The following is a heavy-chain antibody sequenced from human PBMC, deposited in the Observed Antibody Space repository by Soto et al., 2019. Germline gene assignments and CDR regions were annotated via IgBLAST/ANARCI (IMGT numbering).Heavy chain of an antibody. J-gene: IGHJ4*02. D-gene: IGHD3-3*01. CDR2: IIPIFGTA. CDR1: GGTFSSYA. V-gene: IGHV1-69*12. CDR3: ARVRVRFLEWLGSEG. Sequence: QVQLVQSGAEVKKPGSSVKVSCKASGGTFSSYAISWVRRAPGQGLEWMGGIIPIFGTANYAQKFQGRVTITADETTSTAYMELSSLRSEDTAVYYCARVRVRFLEWLGSEGWGQGTLVTVSS.